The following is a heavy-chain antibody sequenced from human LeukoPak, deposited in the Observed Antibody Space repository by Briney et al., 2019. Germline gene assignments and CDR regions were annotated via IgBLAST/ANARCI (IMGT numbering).Heavy chain of an antibody. CDR1: GFTFSSYS. D-gene: IGHD3-16*01. Sequence: GGSLRLSCAASGFTFSSYSMNWVRQAPGKGLEWVSCISGSSSYIYYADSVKGRSTISRDNAKNSLYLQMNSLRAEDTAVYYCASGRVGSYYYGMDVWGQGTTVTVSS. CDR2: ISGSSSYI. V-gene: IGHV3-21*01. J-gene: IGHJ6*02. CDR3: ASGRVGSYYYGMDV.